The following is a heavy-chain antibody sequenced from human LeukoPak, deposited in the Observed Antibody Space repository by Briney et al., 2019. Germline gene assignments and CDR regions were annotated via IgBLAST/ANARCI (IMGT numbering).Heavy chain of an antibody. Sequence: SVKVSCKASGGTFSSYAISWVRQAPGQGLEWMGRIIPIFGIANYAQKFQGRVTITADKSTSTAYMELSSLRSEDTAVYYCARLWFGESSFDYWGQGTLVTVSS. J-gene: IGHJ4*02. CDR3: ARLWFGESSFDY. V-gene: IGHV1-69*04. D-gene: IGHD3-10*01. CDR1: GGTFSSYA. CDR2: IIPIFGIA.